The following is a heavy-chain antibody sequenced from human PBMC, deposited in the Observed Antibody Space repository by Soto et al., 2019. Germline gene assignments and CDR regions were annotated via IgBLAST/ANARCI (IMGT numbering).Heavy chain of an antibody. CDR2: ITGGGITT. Sequence: EVQLLESGGGLVQPGGSLTLSCTASGVNFRNFAMTWVRQAPGKGLEWVSAITGGGITTYFADFVEGRFTISRDNSKNTLYLEMNSLRAEDSAVYYCAKDAKILDWLPTSYYFDFWGQGTLVTVSS. J-gene: IGHJ4*02. V-gene: IGHV3-23*01. CDR3: AKDAKILDWLPTSYYFDF. D-gene: IGHD3-9*01. CDR1: GVNFRNFA.